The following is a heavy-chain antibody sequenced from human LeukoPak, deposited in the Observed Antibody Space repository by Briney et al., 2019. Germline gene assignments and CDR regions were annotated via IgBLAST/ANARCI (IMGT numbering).Heavy chain of an antibody. D-gene: IGHD3-3*01. Sequence: GRSLRLSCAASGFTFDDYAMHWVRQAPGKGLEWVSGISWNSGSIGYADSVKGRFTISGDNAKNSLYLQMNSLRAEDMALYYCAKDIGYDFWSGLDYWGQGTLVTVSS. CDR3: AKDIGYDFWSGLDY. V-gene: IGHV3-9*03. J-gene: IGHJ4*02. CDR1: GFTFDDYA. CDR2: ISWNSGSI.